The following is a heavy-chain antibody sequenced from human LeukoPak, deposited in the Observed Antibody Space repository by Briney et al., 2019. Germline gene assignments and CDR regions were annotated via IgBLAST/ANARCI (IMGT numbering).Heavy chain of an antibody. J-gene: IGHJ4*02. Sequence: SETLSLTCTVSGDTISTSFYYWDWIRQPPGQGLEWIGGIFHSGTTYYNPSLKSRVTMSVDTSKNQFSLKLSSVTAADTAVYYCARNIVGATGFDYWGQGTLVTVSS. D-gene: IGHD1-26*01. V-gene: IGHV4-39*07. CDR3: ARNIVGATGFDY. CDR1: GDTISTSFYY. CDR2: IFHSGTT.